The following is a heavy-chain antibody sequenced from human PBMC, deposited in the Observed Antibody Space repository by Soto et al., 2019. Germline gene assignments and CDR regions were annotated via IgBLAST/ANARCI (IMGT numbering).Heavy chain of an antibody. J-gene: IGHJ4*02. CDR3: ARTRQHCSATTCYEFYFDY. CDR2: IFHAGST. D-gene: IGHD2-2*01. V-gene: IGHV4-4*02. Sequence: SETLSLTCTVSGGSITNTNWWSWVCQPPGKGLEWLGAIFHAGSTNYNPSLKSRITMSADKSENRFSLNLTPVTAADTAVYYCARTRQHCSATTCYEFYFDYWGQGTLVTVSS. CDR1: GGSITNTNW.